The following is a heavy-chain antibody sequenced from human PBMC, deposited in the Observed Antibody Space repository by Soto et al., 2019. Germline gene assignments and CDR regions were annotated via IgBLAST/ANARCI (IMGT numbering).Heavy chain of an antibody. CDR1: GFTFSSYA. D-gene: IGHD6-13*01. CDR3: ARSFGVAAAGPFDY. V-gene: IGHV3-23*01. J-gene: IGHJ4*02. CDR2: ISGSGGST. Sequence: GGSLRLSCAASGFTFSSYAMSWVRQAPGKGLEWVSVISGSGGSTYYADSVKGRFTISRDNSKNTLYLQMNSLRAEDTAVYYCARSFGVAAAGPFDYWGQGTLVNVSS.